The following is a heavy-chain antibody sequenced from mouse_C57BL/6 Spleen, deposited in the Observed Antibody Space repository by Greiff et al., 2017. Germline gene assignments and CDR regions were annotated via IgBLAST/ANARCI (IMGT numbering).Heavy chain of an antibody. CDR3: ARPDYYGSSYGFAY. D-gene: IGHD1-1*01. J-gene: IGHJ3*01. Sequence: VQLQQSGAELVKPGASVKISCKASGYAFSSYWMNWVKQRPGKGLEWIGQIYPGDGDTNYNGKFKGKATLTADKSSSTAYMQLSSLTSEASAVYFCARPDYYGSSYGFAYWGQGTLVTVSA. CDR2: IYPGDGDT. CDR1: GYAFSSYW. V-gene: IGHV1-80*01.